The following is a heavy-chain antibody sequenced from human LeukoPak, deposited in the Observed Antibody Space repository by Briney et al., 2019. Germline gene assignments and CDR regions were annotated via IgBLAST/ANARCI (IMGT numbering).Heavy chain of an antibody. V-gene: IGHV3-7*01. CDR3: AREIRSGYLAYFDY. CDR2: IKQDGSEK. D-gene: IGHD3-22*01. J-gene: IGHJ4*02. CDR1: GFTFSSYW. Sequence: GGSLRLSCAASGFTFSSYWMSWVRQAPGKGLEWVANIKQDGSEKYYVDSVKGRFTISRDNAKNSLYLQMNSLRAEDTAVYYCAREIRSGYLAYFDYWGQGTLVTVSS.